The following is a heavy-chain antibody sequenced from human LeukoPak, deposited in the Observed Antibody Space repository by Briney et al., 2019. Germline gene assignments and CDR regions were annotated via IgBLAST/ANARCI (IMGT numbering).Heavy chain of an antibody. CDR2: IWYDGSNK. Sequence: PGRSLRLSCAASGFTFSSYGMHWVRQAPGKGLEWVAVIWYDGSNKYYADSVKGRFTISRDNSKNTLYLQMNSLRAEDTAVYYCARESVLLWFGEVERGYNFDYWGQGTLVTVSS. D-gene: IGHD3-10*01. CDR1: GFTFSSYG. J-gene: IGHJ4*02. V-gene: IGHV3-33*01. CDR3: ARESVLLWFGEVERGYNFDY.